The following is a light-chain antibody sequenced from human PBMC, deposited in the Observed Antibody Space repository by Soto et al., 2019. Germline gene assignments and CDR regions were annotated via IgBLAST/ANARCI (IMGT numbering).Light chain of an antibody. Sequence: QSVLTQPPSASGTPGQRVTISCSGSSSNIGSNSVNWYQQVPGTAPKVVIYDNHQRPSGVPDRFSGSKSGTSASLGISGLQPEDEADYHCASWDNSLNGLVFGGGTKLTVL. CDR1: SSNIGSNS. CDR2: DNH. J-gene: IGLJ3*02. CDR3: ASWDNSLNGLV. V-gene: IGLV1-44*01.